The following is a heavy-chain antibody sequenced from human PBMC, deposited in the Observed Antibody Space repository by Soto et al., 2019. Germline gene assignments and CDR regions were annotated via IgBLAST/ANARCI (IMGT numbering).Heavy chain of an antibody. CDR2: ITGIDGRT. Sequence: GGSLRLSCVGSGFTFGNYAMSWVRQAPGKGLEWVSSITGIDGRTYYADSVKGRFTISRDNPKNTLYLQMNNLRAEDTAMFYCAKDRGPYCSGGICYPPSWFDPWGQGTQVTV. D-gene: IGHD2-15*01. CDR1: GFTFGNYA. J-gene: IGHJ5*02. CDR3: AKDRGPYCSGGICYPPSWFDP. V-gene: IGHV3-23*01.